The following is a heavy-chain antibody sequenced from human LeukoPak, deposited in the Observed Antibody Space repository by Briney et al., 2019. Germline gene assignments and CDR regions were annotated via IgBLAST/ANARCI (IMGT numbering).Heavy chain of an antibody. D-gene: IGHD3-22*01. Sequence: ASVKVSCKASGYTFTSYGISWVRQAPGQGLEWMGWISAYNGNTNYAQKLQGRVTMTTDTSTSTAYMELRSLRSDDTAVYYCARFSYYDSSGYYWDYWGQGTLVTVSS. CDR2: ISAYNGNT. CDR3: ARFSYYDSSGYYWDY. J-gene: IGHJ4*02. V-gene: IGHV1-18*01. CDR1: GYTFTSYG.